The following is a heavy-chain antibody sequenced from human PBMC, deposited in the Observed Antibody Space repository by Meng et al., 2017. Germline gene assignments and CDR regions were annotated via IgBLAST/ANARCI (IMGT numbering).Heavy chain of an antibody. CDR2: ISGSGGST. CDR1: GFTFSSDA. D-gene: IGHD2-21*02. V-gene: IGHV3-23*01. CDR3: AKDLCGGDCYWAVGAHDAFDN. J-gene: IGHJ3*02. Sequence: GESLKISCAASGFTFSSDAMSWVRQAPGKGLEWVPAISGSGGSTYYADSVKGRFTLSRDNSKNTLYLQMNSLRAEDTAVYYCAKDLCGGDCYWAVGAHDAFDNWGQGTMVTVSS.